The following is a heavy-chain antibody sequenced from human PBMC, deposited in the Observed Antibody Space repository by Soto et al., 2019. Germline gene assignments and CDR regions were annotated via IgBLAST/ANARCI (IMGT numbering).Heavy chain of an antibody. D-gene: IGHD6-13*01. CDR2: IWYDGSNK. CDR1: GFTFSSYG. Sequence: GGSLRLSCAASGFTFSSYGIHWVRQAPGKGLEWVAVIWYDGSNKYYADSVKGRFTISRDNSKNTLYLQMNSLRAEDTAVYYCARDRRTAAPGALGYWGQGTLVTVSS. CDR3: ARDRRTAAPGALGY. V-gene: IGHV3-33*01. J-gene: IGHJ4*02.